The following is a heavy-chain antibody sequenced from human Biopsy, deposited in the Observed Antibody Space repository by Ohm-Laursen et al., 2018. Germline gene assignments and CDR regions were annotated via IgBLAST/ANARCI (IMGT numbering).Heavy chain of an antibody. CDR1: GFTFDDYG. Sequence: SSLRLSCAASGFTFDDYGMHWVRQPPGKGLEWVSGIRRNSAIIDYADSVRGRFTISRDNARRFLFLQMNNLKSEDTAFYYCARGRGGARYGMDVWGRGTTVTVSS. D-gene: IGHD1-26*01. CDR2: IRRNSAII. V-gene: IGHV3-9*01. J-gene: IGHJ6*02. CDR3: ARGRGGARYGMDV.